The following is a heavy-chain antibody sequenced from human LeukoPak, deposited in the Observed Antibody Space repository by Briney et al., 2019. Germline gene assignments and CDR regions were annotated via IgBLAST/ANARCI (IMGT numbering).Heavy chain of an antibody. D-gene: IGHD1-26*01. Sequence: DSVKVSCKASGYTFTGHYMHWVRQAPGQGLEWMGWINPNNGATNYAQKFQGRVTMTRDTSISTAYMELSRLRSDDTAVYYCARGYALYSGRNIDFDYWGQGTLVTVS. V-gene: IGHV1-2*02. J-gene: IGHJ4*02. CDR2: INPNNGAT. CDR1: GYTFTGHY. CDR3: ARGYALYSGRNIDFDY.